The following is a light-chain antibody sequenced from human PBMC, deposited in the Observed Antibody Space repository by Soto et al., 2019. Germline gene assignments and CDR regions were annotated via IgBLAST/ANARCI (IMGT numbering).Light chain of an antibody. J-gene: IGKJ4*01. Sequence: EVLMTQSPATLSVSPGERVTLSCRASQSVYSNLAWYQQKPGQDPRLLIYGASTRATGLPARFSGSGSGTVFTLTISSLQSEDFAVYYCQQYNSWPLTFDGGTKVEIK. V-gene: IGKV3-15*01. CDR2: GAS. CDR1: QSVYSN. CDR3: QQYNSWPLT.